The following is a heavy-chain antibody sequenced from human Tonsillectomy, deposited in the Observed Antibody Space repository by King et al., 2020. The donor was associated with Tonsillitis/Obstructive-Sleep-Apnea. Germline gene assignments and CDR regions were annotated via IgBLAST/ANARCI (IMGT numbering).Heavy chain of an antibody. Sequence: VQLVESGAEVKKPGESLRISCTGSGYSFTSYWISWVRQMPGKGLEWMGRIDPSDSYTNYSPYFQGHVTISADKSISTAYLQWSSLKASDTAMYYCAPFLTPGDAVDYWGQGTLVTVSS. CDR2: IDPSDSYT. CDR1: GYSFTSYW. D-gene: IGHD2/OR15-2a*01. CDR3: APFLTPGDAVDY. V-gene: IGHV5-10-1*03. J-gene: IGHJ4*02.